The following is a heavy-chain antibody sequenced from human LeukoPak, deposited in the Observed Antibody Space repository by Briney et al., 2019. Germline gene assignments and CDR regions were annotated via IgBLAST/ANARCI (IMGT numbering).Heavy chain of an antibody. D-gene: IGHD3-22*01. Sequence: GGSLRLSCEGSGFTFSNYWMGWVRQAPGKGLQWVANIKTDGSEKYYVDSVKGRFTISRDNAKNSLYLQMNSLRAEDTAVYYCATYSSLNRREFQYWGQGTLLTV. V-gene: IGHV3-7*01. CDR1: GFTFSNYW. CDR2: IKTDGSEK. CDR3: ATYSSLNRREFQY. J-gene: IGHJ1*01.